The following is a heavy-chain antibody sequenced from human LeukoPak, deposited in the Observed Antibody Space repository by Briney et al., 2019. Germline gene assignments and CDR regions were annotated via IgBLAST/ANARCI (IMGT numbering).Heavy chain of an antibody. CDR3: ARDGGSSSAYYYYYYMDV. J-gene: IGHJ6*03. D-gene: IGHD6-6*01. CDR2: ITSSDSTT. CDR1: GFTFSSYE. Sequence: GGSLRLSCAASGFTFSSYEMNWVRQAPGKGLEWLSYITSSDSTTHYADSVKGRFTISRDDAQNSLYLQMNSLRAEDTAVYYCARDGGSSSAYYYYYYMDVWGKGTTVTVSS. V-gene: IGHV3-48*03.